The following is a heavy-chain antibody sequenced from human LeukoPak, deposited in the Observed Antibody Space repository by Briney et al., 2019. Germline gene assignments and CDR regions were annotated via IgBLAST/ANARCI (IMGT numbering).Heavy chain of an antibody. V-gene: IGHV4-34*01. D-gene: IGHD3-10*01. Sequence: SETLSLTCTVSGDSISNYHWTWIRQPAGKGLDWIGEINHSGSTNYNPSLKRRVTISVDTSKNQFSLKLSSGTAADTAVYYCARRRGSMVRGVIIPPYFDYWGQGPLVTVSS. CDR1: GDSISNYH. J-gene: IGHJ4*02. CDR3: ARRRGSMVRGVIIPPYFDY. CDR2: INHSGST.